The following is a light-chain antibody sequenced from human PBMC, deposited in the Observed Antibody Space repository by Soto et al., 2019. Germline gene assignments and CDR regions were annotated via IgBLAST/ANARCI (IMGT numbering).Light chain of an antibody. CDR2: STN. CDR3: AVWIGSLNTVV. CDR1: SSNIGDSP. J-gene: IGLJ2*01. V-gene: IGLV1-44*01. Sequence: QSVVTQPPSASGTPGQRVTISCSGSSSNIGDSPVDWYQQVPGAAPKLLIYSTNQRPSGVPDRFSGSKSGTSASLAISGLQSEDEAEYFCAVWIGSLNTVVFGGGTKVTVL.